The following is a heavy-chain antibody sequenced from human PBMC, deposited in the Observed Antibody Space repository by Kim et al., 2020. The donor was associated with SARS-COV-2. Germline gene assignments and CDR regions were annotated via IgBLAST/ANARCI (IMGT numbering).Heavy chain of an antibody. CDR1: GGTFSSYA. V-gene: IGHV1-69*04. CDR3: AREKLPDYYYYYGMDV. D-gene: IGHD1-26*01. CDR2: IIPILGIA. J-gene: IGHJ6*02. Sequence: SVKVSCKASGGTFSSYAISWVRQAPGQGLEWMGRIIPILGIANYAQKFQGRVTITADKSTSTAYMELSSLRSEDTAVYYCAREKLPDYYYYYGMDVWGQGTTVTVSS.